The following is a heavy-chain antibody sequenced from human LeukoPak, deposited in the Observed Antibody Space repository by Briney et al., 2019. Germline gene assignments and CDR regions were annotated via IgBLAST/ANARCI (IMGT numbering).Heavy chain of an antibody. CDR1: GGSISSSSYY. V-gene: IGHV4-39*01. Sequence: SVNLSLTCTVSGGSISSSSYYWGWIRQPPGKGLEWIGSIYYSGSTYYNPSLKSRVTISVDTSKNQFSLKLSSVTAADTAVYYCANRKVGATPGGWFDPWGQGTLVTVSS. D-gene: IGHD1-26*01. CDR2: IYYSGST. J-gene: IGHJ5*02. CDR3: ANRKVGATPGGWFDP.